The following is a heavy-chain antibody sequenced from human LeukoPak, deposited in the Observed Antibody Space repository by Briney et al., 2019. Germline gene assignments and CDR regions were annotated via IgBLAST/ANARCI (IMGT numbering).Heavy chain of an antibody. CDR1: GYTFTSYD. CDR2: MNPHSGNA. J-gene: IGHJ5*02. D-gene: IGHD1-14*01. V-gene: IGHV1-8*01. Sequence: ASVKVSCKASGYTFTSYDIHWVRQAAGQGLEWMGWMNPHSGNAGYAQKFQGRVTMTRDTSISTAYMELSSLASDDTAVYYCARIPHRIPHNWFDPWGQGTLVTVSS. CDR3: ARIPHRIPHNWFDP.